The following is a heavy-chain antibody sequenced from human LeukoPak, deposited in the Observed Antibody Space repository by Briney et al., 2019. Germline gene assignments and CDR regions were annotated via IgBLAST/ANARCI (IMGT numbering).Heavy chain of an antibody. D-gene: IGHD2-2*01. Sequence: SETLSLTCTVSGGSISSGVYYWSWIRQPPGKGLEWVGYIYYIGSSYYNPSLKSRVTISVDAAKNQFSLKLSSVTAADTAVYYCARVGGRLVPAAYWFDRWGQGTLVTVSS. V-gene: IGHV4-30-4*08. CDR2: IYYIGSS. J-gene: IGHJ5*02. CDR3: ARVGGRLVPAAYWFDR. CDR1: GGSISSGVYY.